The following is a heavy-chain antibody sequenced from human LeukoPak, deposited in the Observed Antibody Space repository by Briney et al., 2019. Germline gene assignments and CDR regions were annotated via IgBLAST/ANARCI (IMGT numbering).Heavy chain of an antibody. D-gene: IGHD3-22*01. V-gene: IGHV3-30*02. CDR3: ASDYDSSGYYTRDY. CDR2: IWHDGSNK. CDR1: GFTFSNSG. J-gene: IGHJ4*02. Sequence: GGSLRLSCAASGFTFSNSGMHWVRQAPGKGLEGVTFIWHDGSNKYYAESVKGRFTISRDNSKNTVYLQMNNLRAEDTAVYYCASDYDSSGYYTRDYWGQGTLVTVST.